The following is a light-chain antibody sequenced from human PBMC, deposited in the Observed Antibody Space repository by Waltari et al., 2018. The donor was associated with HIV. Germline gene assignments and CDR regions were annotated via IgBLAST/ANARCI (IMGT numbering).Light chain of an antibody. CDR3: QQYESWIT. CDR1: QSVGSN. Sequence: EIVMTQSPATLSVSPGERATLSCRASQSVGSNLAWYQQKPGQAPRLLISDASSRATGIPARFSGGGSGTEFTLTISGLQSGDVALYYCQQYESWITFGQGTRLDIK. V-gene: IGKV3-15*01. J-gene: IGKJ5*01. CDR2: DAS.